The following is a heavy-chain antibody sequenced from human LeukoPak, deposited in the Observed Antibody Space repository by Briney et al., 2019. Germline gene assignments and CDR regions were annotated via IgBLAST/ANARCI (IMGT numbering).Heavy chain of an antibody. CDR1: GFTFSSYA. Sequence: PGGSLRLSCAASGFTFSSYAMHWVRQAPGKGLEYVSAISSNGGSTYYADSVKGRFTISRDNSKNTLYLQMSSLRAEDTAVYYCVKGREPTYSSSWTDWGQGTLVTVSS. V-gene: IGHV3-64D*06. J-gene: IGHJ4*02. CDR2: ISSNGGST. D-gene: IGHD6-13*01. CDR3: VKGREPTYSSSWTD.